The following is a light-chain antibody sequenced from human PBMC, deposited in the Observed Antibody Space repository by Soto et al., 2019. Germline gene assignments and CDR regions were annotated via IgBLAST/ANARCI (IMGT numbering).Light chain of an antibody. CDR2: EVS. CDR3: SSYTSSSTPHV. V-gene: IGLV2-14*01. J-gene: IGLJ1*01. Sequence: QSALTQPASVSGSPGQSITISCTGTSSDVGGYNYVCWYQQHPGKAPKLMIYEVSNRPSGVSNRFSGSKSGNTASLTISGLQAEDEADYYCSSYTSSSTPHVFGTGTKLTVL. CDR1: SSDVGGYNY.